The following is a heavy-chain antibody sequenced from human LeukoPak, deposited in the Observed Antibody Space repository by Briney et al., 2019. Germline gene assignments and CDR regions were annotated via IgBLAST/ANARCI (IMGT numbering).Heavy chain of an antibody. Sequence: GGSLRLSCAASGFTFSSYGLHWVRQAPGKGLEWVAVIWYGGSDKYYADSVKGRFTISRDNAKNSLYLQMNSLRAEDTAVYYCARDRGYSSGWFEAFDIWGQGTMVTVSS. CDR1: GFTFSSYG. V-gene: IGHV3-33*08. CDR3: ARDRGYSSGWFEAFDI. D-gene: IGHD6-19*01. J-gene: IGHJ3*02. CDR2: IWYGGSDK.